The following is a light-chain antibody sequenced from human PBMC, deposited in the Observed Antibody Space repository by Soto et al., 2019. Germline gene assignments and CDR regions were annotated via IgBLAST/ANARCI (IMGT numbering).Light chain of an antibody. CDR2: GAS. J-gene: IGKJ4*01. V-gene: IGKV3-20*01. Sequence: EIVLTQSPDTLSLSPGERATLSCRASQSVSSSFLAWYRQKPGQAPRLLIYGASSRAAGIPDRFSGSGSGTAFTLTISRLEPEDFAVYFCQQYGSSPPLTFGGGTKVEIK. CDR3: QQYGSSPPLT. CDR1: QSVSSSF.